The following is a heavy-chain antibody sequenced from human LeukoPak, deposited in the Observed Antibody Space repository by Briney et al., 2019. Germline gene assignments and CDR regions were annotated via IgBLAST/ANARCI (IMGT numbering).Heavy chain of an antibody. D-gene: IGHD6-19*01. CDR3: ATLGDSSGSAYYYYYMDV. CDR2: FDPEDGET. J-gene: IGHJ6*03. CDR1: GYTLTELS. V-gene: IGHV1-24*01. Sequence: ASVKVSCKVSGYTLTELSMHWVRQAPGKGLEWMGGFDPEDGETIYAQKFQGRVTMTEDTSTDTAYMELSSLRSEDTAVYYCATLGDSSGSAYYYYYMDVWGKGTTVTVSS.